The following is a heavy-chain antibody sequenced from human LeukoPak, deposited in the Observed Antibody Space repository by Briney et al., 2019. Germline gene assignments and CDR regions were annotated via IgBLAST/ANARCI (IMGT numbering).Heavy chain of an antibody. Sequence: PSETLSLTCTVSGGSISSYYWSWIRQPAGKAPEWIGRIYSSGIINYNPSLKSRVTMSLDNSKNQLSLKLSYVTAADPAVYYCARDTGKSGYPDYWGQGILVTVSS. V-gene: IGHV4-4*07. D-gene: IGHD3-3*01. CDR1: GGSISSYY. CDR3: ARDTGKSGYPDY. J-gene: IGHJ4*02. CDR2: IYSSGII.